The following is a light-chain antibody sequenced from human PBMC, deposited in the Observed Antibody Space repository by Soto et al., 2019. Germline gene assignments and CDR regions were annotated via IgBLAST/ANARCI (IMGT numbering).Light chain of an antibody. CDR2: AAS. J-gene: IGKJ2*01. Sequence: DIQMTQSPSSLSASVGDRVTITCRASQSISSYLNWYQQKPGKAPKLLIYAASSLQSGVPSRFXGSGSGTDFTLTISSLQPEDFATYYCQQSYSTPPYNFGQGTKLEIK. CDR3: QQSYSTPPYN. CDR1: QSISSY. V-gene: IGKV1-39*01.